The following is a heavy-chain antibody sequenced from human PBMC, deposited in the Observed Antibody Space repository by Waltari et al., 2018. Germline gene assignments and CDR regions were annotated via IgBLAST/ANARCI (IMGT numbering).Heavy chain of an antibody. J-gene: IGHJ6*02. Sequence: QVQLQESGPGLVKPSGTLSLTCAVSGGSISNSNWWTWVRQSPGKGLGWIGEIYHSGRTNYNPSLTSRVTISIDKSMNHFSLILSSVTAADTAVYFCAREGTVGNTRYYGLDVWGQGTTVIVSS. CDR3: AREGTVGNTRYYGLDV. V-gene: IGHV4-4*02. CDR1: GGSISNSNW. D-gene: IGHD1-26*01. CDR2: IYHSGRT.